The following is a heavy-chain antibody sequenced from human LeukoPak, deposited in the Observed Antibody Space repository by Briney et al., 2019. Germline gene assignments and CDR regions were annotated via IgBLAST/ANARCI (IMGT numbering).Heavy chain of an antibody. V-gene: IGHV4-59*12. CDR3: AREGETTVVRYFQH. CDR1: GGSISSYY. CDR2: MYYSGST. D-gene: IGHD4-23*01. J-gene: IGHJ1*01. Sequence: SETLSLTCTVSGGSISSYYWSWIRQPPGKGLEWIGYMYYSGSTNYNPSLKSRVTISVDTSKNQFSLKLSSVTAADTAVYYCAREGETTVVRYFQHWGQGTLVTVSS.